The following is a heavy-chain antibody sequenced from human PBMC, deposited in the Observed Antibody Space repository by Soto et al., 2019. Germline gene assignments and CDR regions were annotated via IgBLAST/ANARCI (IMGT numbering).Heavy chain of an antibody. CDR1: GFTVSSNY. J-gene: IGHJ5*02. D-gene: IGHD3-3*01. V-gene: IGHV3-53*01. CDR3: ARSYPTYYDFWSGYWFDP. CDR2: IYSGGST. Sequence: LRLSCAASGFTVSSNYMSWVRQAPGKGLEWVSVIYSGGSTYYADSVKGRFTISRDNSKNTLYLQMNSLRAEDTAVYYCARSYPTYYDFWSGYWFDPWGQGTLVTVSS.